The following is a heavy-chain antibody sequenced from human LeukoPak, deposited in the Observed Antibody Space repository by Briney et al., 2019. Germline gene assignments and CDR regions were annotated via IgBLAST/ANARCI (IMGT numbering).Heavy chain of an antibody. CDR3: AREDYYDSSGYSDY. CDR1: GYTFTSYG. CDR2: ISAYNGNT. V-gene: IGHV1-18*01. Sequence: ASVKVSCTASGYTFTSYGISWVRQAPGQGLEWMGWISAYNGNTNYAQKLQGRVTMTTDTSTSTAYMELRSLRSDDTAVYYCAREDYYDSSGYSDYWGQGTLVTVSS. J-gene: IGHJ4*02. D-gene: IGHD3-22*01.